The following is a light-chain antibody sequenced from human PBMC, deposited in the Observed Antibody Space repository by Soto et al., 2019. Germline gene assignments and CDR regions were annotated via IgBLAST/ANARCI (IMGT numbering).Light chain of an antibody. CDR3: QQYNNWPPT. Sequence: DIVLTQSPGTLSLSPGERATLSCRASQTFASNYLAWYQQQPGQAPRLLIYGASTRAPGIPARSSGSGSGTEFTLTISSLQSEDFAVYYCQQYNNWPPTFGQGTKVDIK. CDR1: QTFASNY. V-gene: IGKV3-15*01. CDR2: GAS. J-gene: IGKJ1*01.